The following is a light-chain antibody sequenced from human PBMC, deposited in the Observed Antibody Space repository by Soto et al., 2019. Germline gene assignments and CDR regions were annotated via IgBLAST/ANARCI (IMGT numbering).Light chain of an antibody. V-gene: IGKV1-5*03. CDR3: QQYHSYPTWT. J-gene: IGKJ1*01. CDR1: QSISSW. Sequence: DIQMTQSPSTLSASVGDRVTITCRASQSISSWLAWYQQKPGKAPKLLIYKASSLESGVPSRFSGSGSGTEFTLTISSLQPDDFATYYCQQYHSYPTWTFGQGTKVEI. CDR2: KAS.